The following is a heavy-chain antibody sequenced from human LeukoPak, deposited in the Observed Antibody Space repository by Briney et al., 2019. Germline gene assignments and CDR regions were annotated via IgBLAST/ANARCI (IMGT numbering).Heavy chain of an antibody. J-gene: IGHJ4*02. CDR3: AKDGVAFGGVIVMPFDY. CDR1: GFTFSSYG. D-gene: IGHD3-16*02. Sequence: GGSLRLSCAASGFTFSSYGMHWVSQAPGKGLEWVAFIRYDGSNKYYADSVKGRFTISRDNSKNTLYLQMNSLRAEDTAVYYCAKDGVAFGGVIVMPFDYWGQGTLVTVSS. V-gene: IGHV3-30*02. CDR2: IRYDGSNK.